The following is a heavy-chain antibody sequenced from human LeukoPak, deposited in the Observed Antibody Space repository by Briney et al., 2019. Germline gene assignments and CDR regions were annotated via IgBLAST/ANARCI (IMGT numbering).Heavy chain of an antibody. CDR1: GGSFSDYY. V-gene: IGHV4-34*01. D-gene: IGHD3-16*02. CDR2: INHSGST. J-gene: IGHJ4*02. Sequence: ETLSLTCAVYGGSFSDYYWSWIRQPPGKGLEWIGEINHSGSTNYNPSLKSRVTISVDTSKNQLSLKLSSVTAADTAVYYCARGRDDYVWGTYRRSQKFDCWGQGTLVTVSS. CDR3: ARGRDDYVWGTYRRSQKFDC.